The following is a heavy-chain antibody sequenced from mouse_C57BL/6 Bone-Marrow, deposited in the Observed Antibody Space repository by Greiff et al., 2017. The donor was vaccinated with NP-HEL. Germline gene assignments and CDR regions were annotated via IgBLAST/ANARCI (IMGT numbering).Heavy chain of an antibody. V-gene: IGHV3-6*01. CDR2: ISYDGSN. Sequence: EVQVVESGPGLVKPSQSLSLTCSVTGYSITSGYYWNWIRQFPGNKLEWMGYISYDGSNNYNPSLKNRISITRDTSKNQFFLKLNSVTTEDTATYYCARAGAFTTVVATRAMDYWGQGTAVTVSS. J-gene: IGHJ4*01. CDR1: GYSITSGYY. CDR3: ARAGAFTTVVATRAMDY. D-gene: IGHD1-1*01.